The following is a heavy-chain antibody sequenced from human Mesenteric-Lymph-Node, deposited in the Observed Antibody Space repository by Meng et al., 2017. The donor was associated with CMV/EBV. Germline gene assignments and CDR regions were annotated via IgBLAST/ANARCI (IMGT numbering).Heavy chain of an antibody. D-gene: IGHD3-3*01. CDR2: IKQDGSEK. CDR3: ARDLFLEWNY. V-gene: IGHV3-7*01. Sequence: GGSLRLSCAASGFTFSAYWMTWVRQTPGKGLEWVANIKQDGSEKYYVDSVKGRFTISRDNSKNSLYLQMNSLRAEDTAVYYCARDLFLEWNYWGQGTLVTVSS. CDR1: GFTFSAYW. J-gene: IGHJ4*02.